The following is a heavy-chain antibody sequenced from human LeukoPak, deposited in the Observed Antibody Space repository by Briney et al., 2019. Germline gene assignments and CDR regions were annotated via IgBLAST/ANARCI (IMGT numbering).Heavy chain of an antibody. Sequence: SETLSLTCTVSGGSISSYYWSWIRQPPGKGLEWIGYIYYSGSTNYNPSLKSRVTISVDTSKNQFPLKLSSVTAADTAVYYCASYDSSGYYPPDAFDIWGQGTMVTVSS. CDR3: ASYDSSGYYPPDAFDI. CDR2: IYYSGST. V-gene: IGHV4-59*01. D-gene: IGHD3-22*01. J-gene: IGHJ3*02. CDR1: GGSISSYY.